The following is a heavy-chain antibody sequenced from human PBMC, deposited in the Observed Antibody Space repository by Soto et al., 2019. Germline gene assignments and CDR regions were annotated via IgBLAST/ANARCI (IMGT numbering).Heavy chain of an antibody. V-gene: IGHV3-53*05. CDR2: IYTGGST. D-gene: IGHD3-9*01. CDR3: AKDGDYDILTGYYTD. CDR1: GFTIRSNY. Sequence: GESLILSCAASGFTIRSNYMSWVRQAPGKGLEWVSVIYTGGSTYYADSVKGRFTISRDNAKNSLYLQMNSLRAEDTAVYYCAKDGDYDILTGYYTDWGQGT. J-gene: IGHJ4*02.